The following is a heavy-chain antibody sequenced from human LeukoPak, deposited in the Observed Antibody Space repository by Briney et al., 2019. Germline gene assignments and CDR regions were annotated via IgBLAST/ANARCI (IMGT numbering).Heavy chain of an antibody. CDR1: GGSISSGDYY. J-gene: IGHJ4*02. V-gene: IGHV4-61*08. D-gene: IGHD6-13*01. CDR2: IYYSGST. CDR3: ARAGEVGAAAPWYFDY. Sequence: SETLSLTCTVSGGSISSGDYYWSWIRQPPGKGLEWIGYIYYSGSTNYNPSLKSRVTISVDTSKNQFSLKLSSVTAADTAVYYCARAGEVGAAAPWYFDYWGQGTLVTVSS.